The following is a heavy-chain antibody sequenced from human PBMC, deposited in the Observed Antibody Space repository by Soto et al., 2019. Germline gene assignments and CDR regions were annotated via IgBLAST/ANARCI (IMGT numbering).Heavy chain of an antibody. CDR1: GYTFSDYY. CDR3: ARGAEVGIELAAFDQ. CDR2: INPKSGDR. D-gene: IGHD2-8*02. Sequence: ASVKVSCKVSGYTFSDYYIHWVRQAPGQGLQWMGCINPKSGDRRYAQMFRGWVFMTRDTSISTAYMEVSGLKSDDTAVYFCARGAEVGIELAAFDQWGQGTLVTVSS. J-gene: IGHJ5*02. V-gene: IGHV1-2*04.